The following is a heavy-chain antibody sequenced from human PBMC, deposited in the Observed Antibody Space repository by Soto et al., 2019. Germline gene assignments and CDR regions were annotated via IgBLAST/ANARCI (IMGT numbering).Heavy chain of an antibody. J-gene: IGHJ4*02. Sequence: EVQLVESGGGLVQPGGYLRLSCAASGFTFNSYWMQWVRHAPGKGLELVSRIDGDEDSTTNYADSVKGRFTISRDNVKNTLYLQMNSLRSEDTAVYYCVRDSHGDYWGQGTLVTVSS. CDR1: GFTFNSYW. CDR2: IDGDEDSTT. V-gene: IGHV3-74*01. CDR3: VRDSHGDY.